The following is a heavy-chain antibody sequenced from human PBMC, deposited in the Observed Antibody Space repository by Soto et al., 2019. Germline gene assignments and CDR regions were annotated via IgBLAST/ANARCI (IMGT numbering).Heavy chain of an antibody. CDR3: AKNSPAPIRVGYDS. V-gene: IGHV3-23*01. CDR2: IVASGGIT. J-gene: IGHJ4*02. D-gene: IGHD1-26*01. Sequence: EVQLLESGGGLAQPGGSLRLSCAASGFTFSSYPMSWVGQAPGQGLEWVSGIVASGGITYYADSVKGRFTISRGNSKHTLYLHMNSLRAEDTAVYSCAKNSPAPIRVGYDSWGQGTLVTVSS. CDR1: GFTFSSYP.